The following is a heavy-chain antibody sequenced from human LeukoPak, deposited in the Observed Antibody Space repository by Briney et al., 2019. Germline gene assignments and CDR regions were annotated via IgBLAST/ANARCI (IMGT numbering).Heavy chain of an antibody. CDR1: GGSVSSSGYY. Sequence: SETLSLTCAVSGGSVSSSGYYWSWIRQPPGKGLEWIAYIYYTARTNYNPSLKSRVTISLDTSNSQFSLKLSSVTAADTAVYYCARRIESLYYFDYWGQGTLVTVSS. J-gene: IGHJ4*02. V-gene: IGHV4-61*08. D-gene: IGHD2-8*01. CDR2: IYYTART. CDR3: ARRIESLYYFDY.